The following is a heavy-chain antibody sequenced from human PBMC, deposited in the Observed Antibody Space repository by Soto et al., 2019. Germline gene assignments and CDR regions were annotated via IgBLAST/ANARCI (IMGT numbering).Heavy chain of an antibody. CDR3: ARGHGVDIVATTHFDY. CDR1: GGSFSGYY. Sequence: PWETLSLTCAVYGGSFSGYYWSWIRQPPGKGLKWIVEINHSGSTNYNPSLKSRVTISVDTSKNQFSLKLSSVTAADTAVYYCARGHGVDIVATTHFDYWGQGTLVTVSS. V-gene: IGHV4-34*01. CDR2: INHSGST. J-gene: IGHJ4*02. D-gene: IGHD5-12*01.